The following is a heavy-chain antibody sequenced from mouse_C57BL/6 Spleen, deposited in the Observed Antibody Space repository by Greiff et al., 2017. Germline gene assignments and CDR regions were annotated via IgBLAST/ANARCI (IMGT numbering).Heavy chain of an antibody. CDR3: ARPLYYDYDERVFDY. CDR1: GFTFSSHG. J-gene: IGHJ2*01. V-gene: IGHV5-6*01. D-gene: IGHD2-4*01. Sequence: EVKLMESGGDLVKPGGSLKLSCAASGFTFSSHGMSWVRQTPDQRLEWVATISSGGSYTYYPDSVKGRFTISRDNAKNTLYLQMSSLKSEDTAMYYCARPLYYDYDERVFDYWGQGTTLTVSS. CDR2: ISSGGSYT.